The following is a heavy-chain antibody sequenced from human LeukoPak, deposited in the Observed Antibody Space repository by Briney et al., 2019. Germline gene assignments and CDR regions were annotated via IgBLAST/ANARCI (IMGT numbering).Heavy chain of an antibody. J-gene: IGHJ4*02. V-gene: IGHV4-39*01. Sequence: SETLSLTCTVSGGSISSSSYYWGWIRQPPGKGLEWIGSIYYSGSTYYNPSLKSRVTISVDTSKNQFSLKLSSVTAADTAVYYCAYGGETGIDFDYWGQGTLVTVSS. CDR2: IYYSGST. CDR3: AYGGETGIDFDY. CDR1: GGSISSSSYY. D-gene: IGHD1-1*01.